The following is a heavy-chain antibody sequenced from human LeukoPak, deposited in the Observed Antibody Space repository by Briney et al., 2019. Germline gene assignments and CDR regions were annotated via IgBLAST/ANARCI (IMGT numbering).Heavy chain of an antibody. D-gene: IGHD3-10*01. Sequence: PGGSLRLPFSASWFTSRTYLMLVVRQAPGKGRVLVSRINSDGRNTAYEDSVEGRFTIYRENAKNTLYLQMNSLRAEATAVYYCESVSNYGWSAFDIWGQGTMVTVSS. V-gene: IGHV3-74*01. CDR2: INSDGRNT. CDR3: ESVSNYGWSAFDI. CDR1: WFTSRTYL. J-gene: IGHJ3*02.